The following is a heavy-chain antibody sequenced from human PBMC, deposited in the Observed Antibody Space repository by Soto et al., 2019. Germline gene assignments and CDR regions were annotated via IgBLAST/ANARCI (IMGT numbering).Heavy chain of an antibody. Sequence: QLQLQESGPGLVKPSETLSLTCTVSGDSVTRSRYYWGWIRQPPGKGLEWIGSIYYSGSTYYNPSLKSRITLSIDTSKNQFSLNMNSMTAADTAVYYCATEGGVVDANWFGPWGQGTLVTVSA. V-gene: IGHV4-39*02. CDR2: IYYSGST. CDR1: GDSVTRSRYY. J-gene: IGHJ5*02. D-gene: IGHD3-22*01. CDR3: ATEGGVVDANWFGP.